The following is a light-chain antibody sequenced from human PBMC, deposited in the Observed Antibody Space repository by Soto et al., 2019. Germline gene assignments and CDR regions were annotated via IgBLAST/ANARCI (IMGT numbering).Light chain of an antibody. CDR3: QQYNNWPPGT. Sequence: DIQLTQSPSFLSASVGDRVTITCRASQDINTYLAWYQQKPRKAPKLLIFAASTLQNGVPARFSGSGSGTEFTLTISSLQSEDFAVYYCQQYNNWPPGTFGQGTKLEIK. CDR1: QDINTY. V-gene: IGKV1-9*01. J-gene: IGKJ2*01. CDR2: AAS.